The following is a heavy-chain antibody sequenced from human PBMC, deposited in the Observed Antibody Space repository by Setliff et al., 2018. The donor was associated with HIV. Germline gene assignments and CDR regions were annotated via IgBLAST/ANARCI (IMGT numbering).Heavy chain of an antibody. J-gene: IGHJ4*02. D-gene: IGHD3-10*01. V-gene: IGHV1-8*01. CDR1: GYDFPTYD. Sequence: ASVKVSCKASGYDFPTYDINWVRQAPGLGLEWMGWVNPDNGNTDYAQKFKGRLTISKDTSKNQVVLTMTNMDPVDTATYYCARIRTSDYGSGSSVFDYWGQGTLVTVSS. CDR2: VNPDNGNT. CDR3: ARIRTSDYGSGSSVFDY.